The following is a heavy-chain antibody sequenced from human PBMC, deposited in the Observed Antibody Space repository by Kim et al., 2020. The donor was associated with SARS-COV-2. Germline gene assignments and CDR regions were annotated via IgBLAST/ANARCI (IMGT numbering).Heavy chain of an antibody. Sequence: SETLSLTCAVSGGSISSSNWWSWVRQPPGKGLEWIGEIYHSGSTNYNPSLKSRVTISVDKSKNQFSLKLSSVTAADTAVYYCAREFFGGSEPSDYYYYGMDVWGQGTTVTVSS. D-gene: IGHD1-26*01. CDR2: IYHSGST. CDR3: AREFFGGSEPSDYYYYGMDV. V-gene: IGHV4-4*02. J-gene: IGHJ6*02. CDR1: GGSISSSNW.